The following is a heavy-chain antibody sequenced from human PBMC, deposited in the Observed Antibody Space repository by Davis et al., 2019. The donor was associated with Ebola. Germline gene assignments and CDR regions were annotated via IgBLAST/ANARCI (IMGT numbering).Heavy chain of an antibody. Sequence: GESLKISCTDSVITFSSYAMTWVRQAPGKGLERVSAISGSGGSTYYADSVKGRFTISRDNAKNSLYLQMNSLRAEDTAVYYCARELLWFGELSAQFDYWGQGTLVTVSS. J-gene: IGHJ4*02. D-gene: IGHD3-10*01. V-gene: IGHV3-23*01. CDR3: ARELLWFGELSAQFDY. CDR2: ISGSGGST. CDR1: VITFSSYA.